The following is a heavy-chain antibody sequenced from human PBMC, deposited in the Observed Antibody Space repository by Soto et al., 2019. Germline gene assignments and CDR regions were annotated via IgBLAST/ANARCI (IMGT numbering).Heavy chain of an antibody. CDR3: ARDLLAGQQLVIPWFHP. V-gene: IGHV3-21*01. Sequence: PGGSLRLSCTASGFAFSSFNMNWVRQAPGKGLEWVSSIFTRSSQIYYADSVKGRFTISRDDAKNSLFLQMNSLSVEDTAVYYCARDLLAGQQLVIPWFHPWGQGTPVTVSS. D-gene: IGHD1-26*01. J-gene: IGHJ5*02. CDR1: GFAFSSFN. CDR2: IFTRSSQI.